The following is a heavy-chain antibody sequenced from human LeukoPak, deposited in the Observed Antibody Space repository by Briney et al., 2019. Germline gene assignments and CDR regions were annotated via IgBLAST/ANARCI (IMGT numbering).Heavy chain of an antibody. Sequence: GGSLSLSCAASGFSFSGYNINWVRQAPGKGLEWVSSISSSSSYIYYADSVKGRFTISRDNAKNSLYLQMNSLRAEDTAVYYCAGSPHAYGDYDTKNWRQGTLVTVSS. D-gene: IGHD4-17*01. J-gene: IGHJ4*02. CDR2: ISSSSSYI. V-gene: IGHV3-21*01. CDR1: GFSFSGYN. CDR3: AGSPHAYGDYDTKN.